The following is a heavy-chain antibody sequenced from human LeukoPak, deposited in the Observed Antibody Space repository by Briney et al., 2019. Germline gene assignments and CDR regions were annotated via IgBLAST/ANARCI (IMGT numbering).Heavy chain of an antibody. CDR3: ARQGSGGDDAFDI. V-gene: IGHV5-51*01. J-gene: IGHJ3*02. Sequence: GELLNISCNGSGYSFTCYWIGWVRPMPGKGLEWRGIIYSGDSDTRYTPSFQGQVTISADKSISTAYLQWSSLKASDTARYYCARQGSGGDDAFDIWGQGTMVTVSS. D-gene: IGHD2-21*01. CDR2: IYSGDSDT. CDR1: GYSFTCYW.